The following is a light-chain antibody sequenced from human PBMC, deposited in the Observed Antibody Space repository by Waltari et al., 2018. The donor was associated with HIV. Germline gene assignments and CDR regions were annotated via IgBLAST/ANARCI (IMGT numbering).Light chain of an antibody. CDR3: AAWADSLRGV. Sequence: QSVLTQPPSASGTPGQRVTISCSGSSSNIESNYVYWYQKLPGTAPKLLISRNNLRPSWVPDPSSGSKSWTTASLAISGSRSEDEAEYYCAAWADSLRGVFGRGTKLTV. V-gene: IGLV1-47*01. CDR2: RNN. CDR1: SSNIESNY. J-gene: IGLJ2*01.